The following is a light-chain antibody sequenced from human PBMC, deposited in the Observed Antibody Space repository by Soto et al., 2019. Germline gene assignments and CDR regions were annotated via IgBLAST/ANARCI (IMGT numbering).Light chain of an antibody. CDR1: QNIRNL. CDR2: DAS. CDR3: QQDNTYVT. Sequence: DIQLTQSPSTLSAAVGDSVTITCRASQNIRNLLAWYQQKPGKAPKPLIYDASTLKTGVPSRFSGSGSGSDFKFTLTGLKPDDFATYCCQQDNTYVTFGQVTLLDIK. J-gene: IGKJ5*01. V-gene: IGKV1-5*01.